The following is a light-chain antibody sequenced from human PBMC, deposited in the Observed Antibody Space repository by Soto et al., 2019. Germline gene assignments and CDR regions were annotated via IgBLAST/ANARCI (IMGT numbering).Light chain of an antibody. CDR1: QRVRSH. V-gene: IGKV3-11*01. CDR2: DAS. CDR3: QHRANWPIT. Sequence: EVVLTQSPATLSFSPGERATLSCRASQRVRSHLAWYQQKPGQAPKLLIYDASNRATAIPARFSGSGSGTDFTLTIFSLEPEDFAVYYCQHRANWPITFGGGTKVEIK. J-gene: IGKJ4*01.